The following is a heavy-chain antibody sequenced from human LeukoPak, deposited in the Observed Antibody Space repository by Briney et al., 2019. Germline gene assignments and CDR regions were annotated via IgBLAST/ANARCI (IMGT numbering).Heavy chain of an antibody. Sequence: ASAKVSCKASGYTFTSYAMHWVRQAPGQRFEWMGWINAGNGNTRYSRKFQGRVTITRDTSASTASMELSSLRSEDTAVYYCARGDDYKYFDCWGQGTLVTVSS. CDR3: ARGDDYKYFDC. J-gene: IGHJ4*02. CDR2: INAGNGNT. CDR1: GYTFTSYA. V-gene: IGHV1-3*01. D-gene: IGHD4/OR15-4a*01.